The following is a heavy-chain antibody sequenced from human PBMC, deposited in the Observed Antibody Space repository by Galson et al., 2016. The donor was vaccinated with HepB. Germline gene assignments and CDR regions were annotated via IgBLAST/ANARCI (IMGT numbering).Heavy chain of an antibody. D-gene: IGHD3-3*01. CDR1: GFTFSNFG. CDR3: ARDGVRWSPVEYFHH. J-gene: IGHJ1*01. CDR2: ISGSGSST. Sequence: SLRLSCAASGFTFSNFGMSWVRQAPGKGLEWVSLISGSGSSTSYADSVEGRFTISRDNPKNTLYPQMRSLSPEDTAVYYCARDGVRWSPVEYFHHWGQGTLVSVSS. V-gene: IGHV3-23*01.